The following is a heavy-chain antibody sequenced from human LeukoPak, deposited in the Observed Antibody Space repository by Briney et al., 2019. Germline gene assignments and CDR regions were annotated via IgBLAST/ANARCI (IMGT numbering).Heavy chain of an antibody. D-gene: IGHD6-13*01. V-gene: IGHV3-21*01. CDR3: ARGKIAAAARLFDY. J-gene: IGHJ4*02. CDR1: GFTFSSYS. Sequence: GGSLRLSCAASGFTFSSYSMNWVRQAPGKGLEWVSSISSSSSYIYYADSVKGRFTISRDNAKNSLYLQMNSLRAEDTAVYYCARGKIAAAARLFDYWGQGTLVTVSS. CDR2: ISSSSSYI.